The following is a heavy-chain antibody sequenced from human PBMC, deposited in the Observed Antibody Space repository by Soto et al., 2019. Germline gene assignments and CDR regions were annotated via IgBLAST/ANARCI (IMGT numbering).Heavy chain of an antibody. Sequence: SETLSLTCAVSGGSISSSNWWSWVRQPPGKGLEWIGEIYHSGSTNYNPSLKSRVTISVDKSKNQFSLKLSSVTAADTAVYYCARGTTRRRGSLDYWGQGTLVTVSS. CDR1: GGSISSSNW. CDR3: ARGTTRRRGSLDY. J-gene: IGHJ4*02. D-gene: IGHD1-1*01. CDR2: IYHSGST. V-gene: IGHV4-4*02.